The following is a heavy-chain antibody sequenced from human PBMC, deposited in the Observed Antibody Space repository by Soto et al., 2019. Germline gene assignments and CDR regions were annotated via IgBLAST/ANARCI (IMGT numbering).Heavy chain of an antibody. CDR3: AKNLVLEWLFSFDY. D-gene: IGHD3-3*01. J-gene: IGHJ4*02. V-gene: IGHV3-23*01. Sequence: GGFLRLSCAASGVTFSSYAMSWVRQAPGKGLEWVSAISGSGGSTYHADSVKGRFTISRDNSKNTLYLQMNSLRAEDTAVYYCAKNLVLEWLFSFDYWGQGTLVTVSS. CDR2: ISGSGGST. CDR1: GVTFSSYA.